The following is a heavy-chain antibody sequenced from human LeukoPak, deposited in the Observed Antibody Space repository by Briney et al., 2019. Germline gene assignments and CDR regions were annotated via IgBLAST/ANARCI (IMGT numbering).Heavy chain of an antibody. V-gene: IGHV3-48*03. CDR2: ISRSGSTI. CDR1: GFTFSSYE. CDR3: ARDRRGGIAAAANYFDY. D-gene: IGHD6-13*01. J-gene: IGHJ4*02. Sequence: GGSLRLSCAASGFTFSSYEMNWVRQAPGKGLEWVSYISRSGSTIYYADSVKGRFTISRDNAKNSLYLQMNSLRAEDTAVYYCARDRRGGIAAAANYFDYWGQGTLVAVSS.